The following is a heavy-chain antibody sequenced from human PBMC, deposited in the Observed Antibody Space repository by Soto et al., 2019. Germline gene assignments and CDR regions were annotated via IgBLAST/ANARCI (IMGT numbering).Heavy chain of an antibody. CDR3: ATPVRYYAVWSGYPVFDY. Sequence: SVKVSCKASGGTFSNYAISWVRQAPGQGLEWVGGIIPIFGTTNYVQKFQGRVTITADESTSTVYMELNSLRSEDTAVYYCATPVRYYAVWSGYPVFDYWGQGTMVTVYS. CDR2: IIPIFGTT. CDR1: GGTFSNYA. V-gene: IGHV1-69*13. J-gene: IGHJ4*02. D-gene: IGHD3-3*01.